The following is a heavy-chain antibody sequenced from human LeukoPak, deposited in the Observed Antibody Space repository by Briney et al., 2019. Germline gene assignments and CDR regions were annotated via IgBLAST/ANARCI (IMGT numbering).Heavy chain of an antibody. CDR1: GFTFTTYD. CDR2: ITSTSNHI. CDR3: ANPVSGGLAVTADWFDA. V-gene: IGHV3-21*01. J-gene: IGHJ5*01. D-gene: IGHD6-19*01. Sequence: GGSLRLSCVASGFTFTTYDMNWVRQAPGKGLEWVSAITSTSNHINYAHSLKGRFTISRDSANNSLYLQLNSLRAEDTPVYYCANPVSGGLAVTADWFDAWGQGTLVVAS.